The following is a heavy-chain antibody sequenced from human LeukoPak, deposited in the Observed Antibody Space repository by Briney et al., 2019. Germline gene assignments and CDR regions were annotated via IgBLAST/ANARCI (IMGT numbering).Heavy chain of an antibody. CDR1: GYTFTSYG. D-gene: IGHD3-22*01. V-gene: IGHV1-18*01. J-gene: IGHJ4*02. Sequence: ASVKVSCKASGYTFTSYGISWVRQAPGQGLEWMGWISAYNGDTNYAQKLQGRVTMTTDTSTSTAYMELRSLRSDDTAVYYCAGEIPRGYYDSSGQRDWGQGTLVTVSS. CDR3: AGEIPRGYYDSSGQRD. CDR2: ISAYNGDT.